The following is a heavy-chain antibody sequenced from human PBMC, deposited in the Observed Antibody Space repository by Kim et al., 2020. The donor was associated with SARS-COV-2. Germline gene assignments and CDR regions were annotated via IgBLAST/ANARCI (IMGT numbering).Heavy chain of an antibody. J-gene: IGHJ4*02. V-gene: IGHV3-30-3*01. Sequence: GGSLRLSCAASGFTFSSYAMHWVRQAPGKGLEWVAVISYDGSNKYYADSVKGRFTISRDNSKNTLYLQMNSLRAEDTAVYYCARGIQLWLPYFDYWGQGT. CDR2: ISYDGSNK. CDR1: GFTFSSYA. CDR3: ARGIQLWLPYFDY. D-gene: IGHD5-18*01.